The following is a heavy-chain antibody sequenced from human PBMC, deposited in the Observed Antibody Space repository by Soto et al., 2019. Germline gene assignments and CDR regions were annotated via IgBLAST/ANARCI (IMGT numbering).Heavy chain of an antibody. CDR3: ARDRYSSGWYRLRDYYYGMDV. D-gene: IGHD6-19*01. CDR2: ISYDGSNK. V-gene: IGHV3-30-3*01. J-gene: IGHJ6*02. Sequence: GSLRLSCAASGFTFSSYAMHWVRQAPGKGLEWVAVISYDGSNKYYADSVKGRFTISRDNSKNTLYLQMNSLRAEDTAVYYCARDRYSSGWYRLRDYYYGMDVWGQGTTVTVSS. CDR1: GFTFSSYA.